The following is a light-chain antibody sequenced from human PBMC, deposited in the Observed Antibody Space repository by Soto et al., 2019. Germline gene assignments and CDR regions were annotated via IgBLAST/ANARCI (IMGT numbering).Light chain of an antibody. CDR1: SSNIGAGYD. CDR3: QSYDSSLSGL. V-gene: IGLV1-40*01. Sequence: QSVLTQPPSVSEAPGQRVTISCTGSSSNIGAGYDVHWYQQLPGTAPKLLIYGNSNRPSGVPDRFSGSKSGTSASLAITGLQAEDEADYYCQSYDSSLSGLFGGGTELTVL. J-gene: IGLJ2*01. CDR2: GNS.